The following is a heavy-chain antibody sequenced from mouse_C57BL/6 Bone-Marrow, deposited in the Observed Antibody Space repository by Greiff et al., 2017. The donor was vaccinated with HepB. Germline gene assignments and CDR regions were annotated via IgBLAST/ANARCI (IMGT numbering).Heavy chain of an antibody. J-gene: IGHJ1*03. V-gene: IGHV5-12*01. CDR2: ISNGGGST. Sequence: VQLKESGGGLVQPGGSLKLSCAASGFTFSDYYMYWVRQTPEKRLEWVAYISNGGGSTYYPDTVKGRFTISRDNAKNTLYLQMSRLKSEDTAMYYCARGKYFDVWGTGTTVTVSS. CDR1: GFTFSDYY. CDR3: ARGKYFDV.